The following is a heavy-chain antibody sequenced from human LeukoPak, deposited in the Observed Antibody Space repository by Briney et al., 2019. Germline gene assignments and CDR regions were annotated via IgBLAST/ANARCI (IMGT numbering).Heavy chain of an antibody. CDR1: GGTFSSYA. CDR3: AREAWLQSYFDY. Sequence: ASVKVSCKASGGTFSSYAISWVRQAPGQGLEWMGGIIPIFGTANYAQKFQGRVTITADESTSTAYMELSGLRSEDTAVYYCAREAWLQSYFDYWGQGTLVTVSS. V-gene: IGHV1-69*13. D-gene: IGHD5-24*01. J-gene: IGHJ4*02. CDR2: IIPIFGTA.